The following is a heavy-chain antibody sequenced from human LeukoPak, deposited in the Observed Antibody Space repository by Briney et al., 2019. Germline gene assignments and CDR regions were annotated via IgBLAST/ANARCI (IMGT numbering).Heavy chain of an antibody. Sequence: GGSLRLSCAASGFTFSSYGMHWVRQAPGKGLEWVAVISYDGSNKYYADSVKGRFTISRDNSKNTLYLQMNGLRAEDTAVYYCARDRVPYSSGWYGGFDYWGQGTLVTVSS. CDR3: ARDRVPYSSGWYGGFDY. J-gene: IGHJ4*02. CDR2: ISYDGSNK. D-gene: IGHD6-19*01. V-gene: IGHV3-30*19. CDR1: GFTFSSYG.